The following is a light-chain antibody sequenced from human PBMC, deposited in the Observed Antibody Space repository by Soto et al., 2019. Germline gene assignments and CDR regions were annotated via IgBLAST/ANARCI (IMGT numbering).Light chain of an antibody. CDR1: QSVSSN. V-gene: IGKV3-20*01. Sequence: EIVMTQSPATLSVSPGARAPLSCRARQSVSSNLAWYQQNPGQAPRLLIYDASNRATGIPARFSGSGSGTDFTLTINRLEPEDFAVYYCQQYGSSPWTFGQGTKVDIK. CDR2: DAS. J-gene: IGKJ1*01. CDR3: QQYGSSPWT.